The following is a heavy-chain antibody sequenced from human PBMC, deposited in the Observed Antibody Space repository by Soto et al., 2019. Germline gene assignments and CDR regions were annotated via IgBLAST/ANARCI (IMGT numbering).Heavy chain of an antibody. D-gene: IGHD6-13*01. CDR3: ARDIGDQTSRWTDAFDI. Sequence: AGSLRLSCASSGFTFSSYGMLWVRQAPGKGLEWVAVIWYDGTNKYYVDSVKGRFTISKDNSKNTLYLQMKSLRAEDTAIYYCARDIGDQTSRWTDAFDIWGQGTMVTVSS. CDR2: IWYDGTNK. J-gene: IGHJ3*02. V-gene: IGHV3-33*01. CDR1: GFTFSSYG.